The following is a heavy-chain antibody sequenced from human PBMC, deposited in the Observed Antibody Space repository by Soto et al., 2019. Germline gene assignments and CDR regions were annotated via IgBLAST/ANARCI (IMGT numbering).Heavy chain of an antibody. J-gene: IGHJ5*01. D-gene: IGHD3-16*01. Sequence: LGESLKISCKGSGYRFSDYWIAWVRQMPGKGLEWMGIIYPDNSNIRNSPSFEGQVTISADKSISTAHLQWSSLKASDSAMYYCARFGGAALSYNWFDSWGQGTLVTVSS. CDR2: IYPDNSNI. CDR3: ARFGGAALSYNWFDS. V-gene: IGHV5-51*01. CDR1: GYRFSDYW.